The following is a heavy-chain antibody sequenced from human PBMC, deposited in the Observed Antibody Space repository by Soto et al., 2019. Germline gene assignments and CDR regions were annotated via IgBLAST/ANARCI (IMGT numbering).Heavy chain of an antibody. Sequence: GGSLRLSCAGSRFSFSNYAMTWARQAPGEGLEWVSSITGSGGGTTYADSVKGRFTVSRDNSINTAYLQINSLRADDTAVYYCARTVGYRPDCWGQGTLVTVSS. V-gene: IGHV3-23*01. D-gene: IGHD3-16*02. CDR3: ARTVGYRPDC. J-gene: IGHJ4*02. CDR1: RFSFSNYA. CDR2: ITGSGGGT.